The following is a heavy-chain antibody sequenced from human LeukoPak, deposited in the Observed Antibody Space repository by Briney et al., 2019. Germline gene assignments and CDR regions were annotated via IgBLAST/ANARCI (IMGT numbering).Heavy chain of an antibody. CDR1: GFTFRNYS. CDR2: ISSSSSYI. D-gene: IGHD3-22*01. CDR3: ARDLGQYYDTSDNWFDP. V-gene: IGHV3-21*01. Sequence: GGSLRLSCAASGFTFRNYSMNWVRQAPGKGLEWVSSISSSSSYIYYADSVKGRFTISRDNAKNTLNLQMNSLRAEDTAVYYCARDLGQYYDTSDNWFDPWGQGTLVTVSS. J-gene: IGHJ5*02.